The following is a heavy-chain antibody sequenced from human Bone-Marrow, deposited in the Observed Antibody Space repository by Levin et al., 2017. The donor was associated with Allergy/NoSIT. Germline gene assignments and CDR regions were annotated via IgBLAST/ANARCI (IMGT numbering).Heavy chain of an antibody. D-gene: IGHD1-26*01. CDR3: AREGGEGVGGNGGWFDP. CDR1: GDSFSSYA. CDR2: ILPMFGTP. Sequence: KISCKASGDSFSSYAISWVRQAPGQGLEWMGAILPMFGTPNYAQKFNGRVTITADESTTTAYMELTSLTSNDTAVYYCAREGGEGVGGNGGWFDPWGQGTLVTVSS. J-gene: IGHJ5*02. V-gene: IGHV1-69*01.